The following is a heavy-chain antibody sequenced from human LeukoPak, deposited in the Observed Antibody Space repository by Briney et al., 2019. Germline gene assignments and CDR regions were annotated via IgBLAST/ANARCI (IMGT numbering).Heavy chain of an antibody. CDR1: GFTFSSYA. J-gene: IGHJ4*01. D-gene: IGHD6-13*01. V-gene: IGHV3-7*01. Sequence: GGSLRLSCAASGFTFSSYAMSWVRQAPGKGLEWVANIKQDGSEKYYVDSVKGGFIITRDDAKNSLYLQMNSLRAEDKAVYYCAREGDSSSWYHYWGQGTLVTVSS. CDR2: IKQDGSEK. CDR3: AREGDSSSWYHY.